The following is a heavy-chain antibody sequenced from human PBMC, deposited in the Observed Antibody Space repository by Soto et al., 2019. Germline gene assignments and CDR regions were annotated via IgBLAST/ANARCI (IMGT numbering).Heavy chain of an antibody. Sequence: TGGSLRLSCTASGFTFGDYAMSWFRQAPGKGLEWVGFIRSKAYGGTTEYAASVKGRFTISRDDSKSIAYLQMNSLKTEDTAVYYCTRVGQQLVKGDWFDPWGQGTLVTVSS. D-gene: IGHD6-13*01. CDR1: GFTFGDYA. V-gene: IGHV3-49*03. J-gene: IGHJ5*02. CDR3: TRVGQQLVKGDWFDP. CDR2: IRSKAYGGTT.